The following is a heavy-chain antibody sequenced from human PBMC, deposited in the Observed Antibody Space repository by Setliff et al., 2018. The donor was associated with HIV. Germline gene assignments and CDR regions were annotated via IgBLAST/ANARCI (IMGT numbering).Heavy chain of an antibody. CDR1: GYTFTGYA. CDR2: INAGNGNT. V-gene: IGHV1-3*01. Sequence: ASVKVSCKASGYTFTGYAMHWVRQAPGQRLEWMGWINAGNGNTKYSQKFQGRVTITRDTSASTAYMELSSLRSEDTAVYYCASSEVNTMVQMAVMLLDYWGQGTLVTVSS. CDR3: ASSEVNTMVQMAVMLLDY. J-gene: IGHJ4*02. D-gene: IGHD3-10*01.